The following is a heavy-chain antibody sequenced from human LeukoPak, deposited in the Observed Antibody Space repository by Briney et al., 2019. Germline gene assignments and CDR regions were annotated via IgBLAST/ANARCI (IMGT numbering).Heavy chain of an antibody. CDR3: ARVGLVPAATLNWFDP. Sequence: GASVKVSCKASGYTFTSYAMHWVRQAPGQRLEWIGWINAGNGNTKYSQKFQGRVTITRDTSASTAYMELSSLRSEDTAVYYCARVGLVPAATLNWFDPWGQGTLVTVSS. J-gene: IGHJ5*02. D-gene: IGHD2-2*01. V-gene: IGHV1-3*01. CDR1: GYTFTSYA. CDR2: INAGNGNT.